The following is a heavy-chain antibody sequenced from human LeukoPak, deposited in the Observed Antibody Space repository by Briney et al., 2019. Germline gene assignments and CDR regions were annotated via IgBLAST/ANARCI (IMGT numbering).Heavy chain of an antibody. D-gene: IGHD3-16*01. J-gene: IGHJ4*02. CDR1: GFTFSSYW. CDR2: IKQDGSET. CDR3: ARHRGTYYDY. Sequence: GRSLRLSCAASGFTFSSYWMSWVRQAPGKGLEWVANIKQDGSETYYVVSVRGRFTISRDNAKNSLYLQMNSLRAEDTAVYYCARHRGTYYDYWGQGTLVTVSS. V-gene: IGHV3-7*01.